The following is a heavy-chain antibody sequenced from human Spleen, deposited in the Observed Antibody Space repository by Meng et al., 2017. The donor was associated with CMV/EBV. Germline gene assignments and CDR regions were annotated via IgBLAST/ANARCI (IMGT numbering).Heavy chain of an antibody. CDR1: GYTLSDYK. Sequence: KIACRVSGYTLSDYKKRWVQQAPGKELQWIRLDDPEDGETSYAEKFQGRITISADTSTDTAYIELSSLGPEDTAVYYCVTAYEYLGYWGRGTLVTVSS. D-gene: IGHD3-16*01. J-gene: IGHJ4*02. CDR3: VTAYEYLGY. V-gene: IGHV1-69-2*01. CDR2: DDPEDGET.